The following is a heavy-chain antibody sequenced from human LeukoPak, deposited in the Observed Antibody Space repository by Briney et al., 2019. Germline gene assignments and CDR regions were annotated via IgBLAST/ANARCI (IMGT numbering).Heavy chain of an antibody. D-gene: IGHD3-9*01. CDR2: IRPSDGST. Sequence: ASVKVSCKPSGYTFINHYIHWVRQAPGQGLEWMGVIRPSDGSTSYAQNFQGRLSMTSDTSTSTAYMELISLRSEDTAIYYCTRTINSWFDPWRQGTPVSVSS. J-gene: IGHJ5*02. CDR1: GYTFINHY. CDR3: TRTINSWFDP. V-gene: IGHV1-46*01.